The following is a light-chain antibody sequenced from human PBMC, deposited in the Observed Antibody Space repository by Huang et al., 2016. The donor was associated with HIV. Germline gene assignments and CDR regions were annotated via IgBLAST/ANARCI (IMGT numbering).Light chain of an antibody. CDR2: DAS. J-gene: IGKJ4*01. CDR1: QSVSSA. Sequence: EIVLTQSPATLSLSPGERATLSCRASQSVSSALAWYQQKPGQAPRLLIYDASNRATGIPARFSGSGSVTDFTLTISSLEPEDFAVYYCQQRINLGTFGGGTKVEIK. CDR3: QQRINLGT. V-gene: IGKV3-11*01.